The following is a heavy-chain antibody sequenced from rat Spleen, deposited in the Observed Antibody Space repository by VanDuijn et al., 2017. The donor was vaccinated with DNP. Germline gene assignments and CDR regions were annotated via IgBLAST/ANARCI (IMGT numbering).Heavy chain of an antibody. CDR3: ARHRTISPYYYDMDA. CDR2: ISYNGGTP. J-gene: IGHJ4*01. Sequence: EVLLVESDGGLVQPGRSLKLSCAVSGFTFSDYYMAWVRQAPATGLEWVATISYNGGTPYYRDSVKGRFTISRDNAQSTLYLQMDSLRSEDTATYYCARHRTISPYYYDMDAWGQGASVTVSS. V-gene: IGHV5-7*01. CDR1: GFTFSDYY.